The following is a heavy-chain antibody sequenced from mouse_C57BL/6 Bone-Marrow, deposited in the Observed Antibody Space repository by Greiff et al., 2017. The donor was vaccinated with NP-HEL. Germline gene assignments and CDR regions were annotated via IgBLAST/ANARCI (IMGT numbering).Heavy chain of an antibody. Sequence: QVQLKESGPELVKPGASVKLSCKASGYTFTSYDINWVKQRPGQGLEWIGWIYPRNGSTKYNEKFKGKATLTVDTSSSTAYMELHSLTSEDSAVYFCARSGDYGNSWGQGTSVTVSS. CDR2: IYPRNGST. D-gene: IGHD2-1*01. CDR1: GYTFTSYD. V-gene: IGHV1-85*01. CDR3: ARSGDYGNS. J-gene: IGHJ4*01.